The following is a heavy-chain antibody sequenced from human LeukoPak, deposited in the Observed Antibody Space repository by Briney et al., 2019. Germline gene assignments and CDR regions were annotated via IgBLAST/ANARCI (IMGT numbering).Heavy chain of an antibody. J-gene: IGHJ4*02. V-gene: IGHV3-66*02. CDR2: IYSAGAT. CDR3: AKIAFSGSYYGGFDY. D-gene: IGHD1-26*01. Sequence: GGSLRRSCAASGFTVSDNYMTWVRQAPGKGLEWVSSIYSAGATHYAESVKGRFTISRDNSKSTLYLQVNSLRAEDTAVYYCAKIAFSGSYYGGFDYLGQGTLVTVSS. CDR1: GFTVSDNY.